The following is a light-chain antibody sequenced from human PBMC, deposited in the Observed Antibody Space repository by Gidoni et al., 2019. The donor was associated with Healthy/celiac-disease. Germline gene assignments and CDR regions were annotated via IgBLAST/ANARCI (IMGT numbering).Light chain of an antibody. V-gene: IGKV2-28*01. CDR2: LGS. Sequence: DIVMTHSPPSLPVTPGEPASISCRSSQSLLHSNGYNYLDWYLQKPGQSPQLLIYLGSNRASGVPDRFSGSGSGTDFTLKISRVEAEDVGVYYCMQALQTPYTFXQXTKLEIK. CDR1: QSLLHSNGYNY. J-gene: IGKJ2*01. CDR3: MQALQTPYT.